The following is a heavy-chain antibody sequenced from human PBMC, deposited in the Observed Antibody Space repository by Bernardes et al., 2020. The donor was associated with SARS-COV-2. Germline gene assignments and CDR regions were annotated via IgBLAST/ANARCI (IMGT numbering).Heavy chain of an antibody. D-gene: IGHD6-19*01. CDR3: ARIDEVTGRDY. CDR2: IFYSGSA. Sequence: EHLALTCAVSGGSISGRRYYWAWIRQPPGKGLEWIGGIFYSGSAYFNPSLKSRVTISVDTSKNQFSLKLSSVTAADTAVYYCARIDEVTGRDYWGQGTLVTVSS. CDR1: GGSISGRRYY. J-gene: IGHJ4*02. V-gene: IGHV4-39*01.